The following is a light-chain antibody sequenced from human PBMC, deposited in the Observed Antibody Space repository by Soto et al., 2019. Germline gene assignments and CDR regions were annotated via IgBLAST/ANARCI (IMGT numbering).Light chain of an antibody. Sequence: EIVLTQSPAILSFAPEERATLSCRAIQSVGSYLAWYQQKPGQAPRLLIYDATNRATGIPARFSGSGSGTDFTLTISSLEPEDFAGYYCQQRSNWPPYTFGQGTKLEIK. CDR3: QQRSNWPPYT. J-gene: IGKJ2*01. CDR1: QSVGSY. V-gene: IGKV3-11*01. CDR2: DAT.